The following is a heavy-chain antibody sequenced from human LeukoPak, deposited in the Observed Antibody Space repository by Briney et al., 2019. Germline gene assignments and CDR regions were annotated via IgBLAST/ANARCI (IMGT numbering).Heavy chain of an antibody. Sequence: GGSLRLSCAASGFTFSSYAMSWVRQAPGKGLEWVSAISGSGGSTYYADSVKGRFTISRDNSKNSLYLQMNSLRAEDTAVYYCARDRDSSWPYYFDYWGQGTLVTVSS. CDR1: GFTFSSYA. V-gene: IGHV3-23*01. CDR3: ARDRDSSWPYYFDY. CDR2: ISGSGGST. J-gene: IGHJ4*02. D-gene: IGHD6-13*01.